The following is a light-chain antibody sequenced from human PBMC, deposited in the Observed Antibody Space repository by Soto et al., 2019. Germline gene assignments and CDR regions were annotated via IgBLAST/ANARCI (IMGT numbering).Light chain of an antibody. CDR1: SSNLGAGYD. Sequence: QSVLTQPATMSGAPGQRVTISCTGSSSNLGAGYDVHWYQLLPGAAPKLLIYGNRNRPSGVPDRFSGSKSGTSASLAITGLQAEDEADYYCQSYDNSLGVCYVFGTGTKVTVL. V-gene: IGLV1-40*01. J-gene: IGLJ1*01. CDR3: QSYDNSLGVCYV. CDR2: GNR.